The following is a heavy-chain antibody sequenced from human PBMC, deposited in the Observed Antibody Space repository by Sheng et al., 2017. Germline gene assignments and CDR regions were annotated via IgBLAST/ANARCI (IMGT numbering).Heavy chain of an antibody. CDR3: AKGVVASGSRPGGFDY. Sequence: EVQLLESGGGLVQPGGSLRLSCAASGFTFSSYAMSWVRQAPGKGLEWVSVISGSGGSTYYADSVKGRFTISRDNSKNTLYLQMNSLRAEDTAVYYCAKGVVASGSRPGGFDYWGQGTLVTVSS. D-gene: IGHD1-26*01. V-gene: IGHV3-23*01. CDR1: GFTFSSYA. CDR2: ISGSGGST. J-gene: IGHJ4*02.